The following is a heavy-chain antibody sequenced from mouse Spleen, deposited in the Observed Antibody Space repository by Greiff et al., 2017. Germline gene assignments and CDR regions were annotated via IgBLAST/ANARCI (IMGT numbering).Heavy chain of an antibody. J-gene: IGHJ1*01. Sequence: EVKLMESEGGLVQPGSSMKLSCTASGFTFSDYYMAWVRQGPEKGLEWVANINYDGSSTYYLDSLKSRFIISRDNAKNILYLQMSSLKSEDTATYYCARDRRMYFDVWGAGTTVTVSS. CDR3: ARDRRMYFDV. CDR2: INYDGSST. CDR1: GFTFSDYY. V-gene: IGHV5-16*01.